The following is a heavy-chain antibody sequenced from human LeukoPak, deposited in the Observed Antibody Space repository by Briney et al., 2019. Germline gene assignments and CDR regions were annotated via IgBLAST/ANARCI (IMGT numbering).Heavy chain of an antibody. J-gene: IGHJ6*02. D-gene: IGHD1-26*01. Sequence: ASVKVSCKASGYTFTSYDINWVRQATGQGLEWMGWMNPNSGNTGYAQKFQGGVTMTRNTSISTAYMELSSLRSEDTAVYYCARVTQGYLVGGSYSGMDVWGQGTTVTVSS. CDR2: MNPNSGNT. CDR3: ARVTQGYLVGGSYSGMDV. CDR1: GYTFTSYD. V-gene: IGHV1-8*01.